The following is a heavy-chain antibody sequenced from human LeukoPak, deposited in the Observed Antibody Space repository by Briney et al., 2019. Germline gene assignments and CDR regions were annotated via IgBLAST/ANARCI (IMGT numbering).Heavy chain of an antibody. D-gene: IGHD2-2*01. Sequence: ASVKVSCKASGYTFTSYGISWVRQAPGQGLEWMGWISAYNGNTNYAQKLQGRVTMTTDTSTSTAYMELRSLRSDDTAVYYCAREEGPYCSSTSCHPNPWGQGTLVTVSS. CDR2: ISAYNGNT. V-gene: IGHV1-18*01. J-gene: IGHJ5*02. CDR1: GYTFTSYG. CDR3: AREEGPYCSSTSCHPNP.